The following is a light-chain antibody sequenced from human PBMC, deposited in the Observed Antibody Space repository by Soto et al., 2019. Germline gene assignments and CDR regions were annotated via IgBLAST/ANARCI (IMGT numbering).Light chain of an antibody. CDR1: QDIRGA. J-gene: IGKJ5*01. CDR2: DVS. Sequence: ALPLTQSPSSLSASVGDRVTITCRASQDIRGALAWYQQKPGKAPKILIYDVSTLESGVPSRFSGSSSGTDFTLTISSLQPVDFATYYCQQFNSYPITFGQGTRLEIK. V-gene: IGKV1-13*02. CDR3: QQFNSYPIT.